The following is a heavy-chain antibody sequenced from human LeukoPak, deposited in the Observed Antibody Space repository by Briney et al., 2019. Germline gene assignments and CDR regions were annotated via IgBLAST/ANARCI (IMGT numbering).Heavy chain of an antibody. D-gene: IGHD2-2*01. CDR3: VRDRGRKYQLRYWYFDP. V-gene: IGHV4-31*03. CDR1: GGSISSGGYY. Sequence: SETLSLTCTVSGGSISSGGYYWSWIRQHPGKGLEWIGYIYYSGSTYYNPSLKSRVTISVDTSKNQFSLKLSSVTAADTAVYHCVRDRGRKYQLRYWYFDPWGRGTLVTVSS. CDR2: IYYSGST. J-gene: IGHJ2*01.